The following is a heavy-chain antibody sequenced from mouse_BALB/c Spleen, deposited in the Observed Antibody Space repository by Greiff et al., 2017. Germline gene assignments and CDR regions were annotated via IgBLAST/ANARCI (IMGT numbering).Heavy chain of an antibody. CDR2: INPSNGRT. CDR3: ARSDGYDAWLAY. Sequence: VQLQQPGAELVKPGASVKLSCKASGYTFTSYWMHWVKQRPGQGLEWIGEINPSNGRTNYNEKFKSKATLTVDKSSSTAYMQLSSLTSEDSAVYYCARSDGYDAWLAYWGQGTLVTVSA. J-gene: IGHJ3*01. CDR1: GYTFTSYW. V-gene: IGHV1S81*02. D-gene: IGHD2-2*01.